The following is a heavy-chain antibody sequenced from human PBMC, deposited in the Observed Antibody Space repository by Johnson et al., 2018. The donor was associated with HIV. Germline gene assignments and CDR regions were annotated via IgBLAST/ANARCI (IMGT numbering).Heavy chain of an antibody. D-gene: IGHD3-16*01. CDR3: AKTGGGAALDS. Sequence: QVQLVESGGGVVQPGRSLRLTCAASGFTFSGYGIHWVRQAPGKGLEWVAVFWYDGTTAFYADSVKGRFTISRDTSKKMLYLQMNSLRVDDTAVYYWAKTGGGAALDSWGQGTMVTVSS. V-gene: IGHV3-33*03. J-gene: IGHJ3*02. CDR1: GFTFSGYG. CDR2: FWYDGTTA.